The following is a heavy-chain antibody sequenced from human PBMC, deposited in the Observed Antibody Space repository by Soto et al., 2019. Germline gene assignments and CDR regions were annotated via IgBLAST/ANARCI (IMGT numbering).Heavy chain of an antibody. V-gene: IGHV6-1*01. Sequence: SQTLSLTCAISGDSVSSYSAAWNWIRQSPSGGLEWLGRTYYRSRFFSDYAESVKSRIIINPDTSKNQFSLQLKSVTPEDTAVYYCVRDRYSSSGWFDPWGQGTSVTVSS. CDR3: VRDRYSSSGWFDP. D-gene: IGHD3-10*01. J-gene: IGHJ5*02. CDR1: GDSVSSYSAA. CDR2: TYYRSRFFS.